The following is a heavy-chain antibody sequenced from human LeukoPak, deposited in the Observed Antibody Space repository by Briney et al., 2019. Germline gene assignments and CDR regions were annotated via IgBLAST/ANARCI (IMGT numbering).Heavy chain of an antibody. V-gene: IGHV3-7*01. CDR2: IKQDGSEK. Sequence: GGSLRLSCAPSGFTFSSYWMSWVRQAPGKGLEWVANIKQDGSEKYYADSVRGRFPISRDNSKNTLYLQMNSLRAEDTAVYYCARDLSCSSTSCYAGYYYYYMDVWGKGTTVTVSS. J-gene: IGHJ6*03. CDR1: GFTFSSYW. CDR3: ARDLSCSSTSCYAGYYYYYMDV. D-gene: IGHD2-2*01.